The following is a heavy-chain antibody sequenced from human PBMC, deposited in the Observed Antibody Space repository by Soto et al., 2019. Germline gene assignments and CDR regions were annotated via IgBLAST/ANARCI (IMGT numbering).Heavy chain of an antibody. D-gene: IGHD4-4*01. CDR2: INPSGVST. CDR3: ARARGNPETWFDH. CDR1: GYTFTSYY. V-gene: IGHV1-46*01. Sequence: ASVKVSCKASGYTFTSYYIHWVRQAPGQGLEWMGIINPSGVSTTYAQKFQGRVTMTTDTCTSTAYMELSSLRSEDTAVYYCARARGNPETWFDHWGQGTLVTVSS. J-gene: IGHJ5*02.